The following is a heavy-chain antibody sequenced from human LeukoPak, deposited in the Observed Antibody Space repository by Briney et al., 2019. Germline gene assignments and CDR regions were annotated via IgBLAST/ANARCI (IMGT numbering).Heavy chain of an antibody. CDR3: AKVEYSSNIPQH. V-gene: IGHV3-23*01. D-gene: IGHD6-6*01. Sequence: GSLRLSCAASGFTFSDYALGWVRQAPGRGLEWVATLSGSGAGTYYSDSVQGRFTISRDNSKRTLFLQMNSLRAEDTAFYYCAKVEYSSNIPQHWGQGTLVTVSS. J-gene: IGHJ1*01. CDR1: GFTFSDYA. CDR2: LSGSGAGT.